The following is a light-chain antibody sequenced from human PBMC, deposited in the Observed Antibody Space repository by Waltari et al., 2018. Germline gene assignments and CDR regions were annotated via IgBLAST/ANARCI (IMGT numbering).Light chain of an antibody. J-gene: IGLJ3*02. CDR3: SSYTSSISFV. CDR1: SSDIGYYNF. CDR2: DLN. Sequence: QSALTQTASVSGSPGQSITISCTGTSSDIGYYNFVSWYQHPPGKAPKLLIYDLNKRPSGISDRFSGSKSGNTASLTISGLRAEDEADYFCSSYTSSISFVFGAGTKLTVV. V-gene: IGLV2-14*03.